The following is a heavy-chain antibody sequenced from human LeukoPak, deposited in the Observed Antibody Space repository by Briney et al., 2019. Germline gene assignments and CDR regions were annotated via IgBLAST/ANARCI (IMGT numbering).Heavy chain of an antibody. CDR2: INAGNGNT. J-gene: IGHJ3*02. Sequence: WASVKVSCKASGYTFTSYGISWVRQAPGQRLEWMGWINAGNGNTKYSQKFQGRVTITRDTSASTAYMELSSLRSEDTAVYYCARDRDGDYAFDIWGQGTMVTVSS. D-gene: IGHD4-17*01. CDR3: ARDRDGDYAFDI. CDR1: GYTFTSYG. V-gene: IGHV1-3*01.